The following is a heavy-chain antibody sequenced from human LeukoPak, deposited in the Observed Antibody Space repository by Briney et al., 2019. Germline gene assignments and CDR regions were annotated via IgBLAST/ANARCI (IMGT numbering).Heavy chain of an antibody. Sequence: PGGSLRLSCAASGFTFSSYSMNWVRQAPGKGLEWFSSISSSSSNIYYADSVKGRFTISRDNAKNSLYLQMNSLRAEDTAVYYCARGVNSSSYPLGPGSFDYWGQGTLVTVSS. CDR3: ARGVNSSSYPLGPGSFDY. J-gene: IGHJ4*02. V-gene: IGHV3-21*01. D-gene: IGHD6-13*01. CDR2: ISSSSSNI. CDR1: GFTFSSYS.